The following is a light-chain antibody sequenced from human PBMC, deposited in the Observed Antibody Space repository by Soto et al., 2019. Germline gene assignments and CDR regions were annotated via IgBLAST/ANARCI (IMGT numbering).Light chain of an antibody. CDR3: ASYAASNNSV. Sequence: QSVLTQPPSASGSPGQSVTISCTGTSSDVGGYNHVSWYQQNPGKAPKLMIYDVSKRPSGVPDRFSGSKSGNTASLTISGLQAEDEADYYCASYAASNNSVFGTGTKLTVL. J-gene: IGLJ1*01. CDR2: DVS. CDR1: SSDVGGYNH. V-gene: IGLV2-8*01.